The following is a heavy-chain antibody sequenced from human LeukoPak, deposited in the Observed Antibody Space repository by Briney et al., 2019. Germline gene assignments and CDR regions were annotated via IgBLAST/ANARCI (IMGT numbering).Heavy chain of an antibody. CDR1: GFTFSDYG. D-gene: IGHD6-19*01. Sequence: GGSLRLSCAASGFTFSDYGMYWVRQAPGKGLEWVAFIRNDDRSKYYADSVKGRFTISRDNAKNSLYLQMNSLRAEDTAVYYCARPTTSGWYPHWGQGTMVTVSS. CDR2: IRNDDRSK. J-gene: IGHJ3*01. V-gene: IGHV3-30*02. CDR3: ARPTTSGWYPH.